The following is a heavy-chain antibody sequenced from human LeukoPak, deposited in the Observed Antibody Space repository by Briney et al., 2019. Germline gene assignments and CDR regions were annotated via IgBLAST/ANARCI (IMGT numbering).Heavy chain of an antibody. J-gene: IGHJ5*02. V-gene: IGHV1-8*03. CDR2: MNPNSGNT. CDR1: GYTFTSYD. Sequence: ASVKVSYKASGYTFTSYDINWVRQATGQGLEWMGWMNPNSGNTGYAQKFQGRVTITRNTSISTAYMELSSLRSEDTAVYYCARERTRRYNWFDPWGQGTLVTVSS. CDR3: ARERTRRYNWFDP.